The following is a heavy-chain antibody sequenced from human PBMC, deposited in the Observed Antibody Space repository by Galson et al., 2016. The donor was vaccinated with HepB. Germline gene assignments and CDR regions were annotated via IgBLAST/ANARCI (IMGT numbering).Heavy chain of an antibody. Sequence: SLRLSCAASGFTFDDYAMHWVRQAPGKGLEWVSGISWNSGSIGYADSVKGRFTISRDNAKNSLYLQMNSLRAEDTALYYCAKEEGSTIFGVVIIGAFDIWGQGTMVTVSS. V-gene: IGHV3-9*01. J-gene: IGHJ3*02. CDR1: GFTFDDYA. CDR2: ISWNSGSI. D-gene: IGHD3-3*01. CDR3: AKEEGSTIFGVVIIGAFDI.